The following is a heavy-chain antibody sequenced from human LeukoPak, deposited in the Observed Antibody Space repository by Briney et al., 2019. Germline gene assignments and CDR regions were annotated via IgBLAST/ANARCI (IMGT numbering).Heavy chain of an antibody. V-gene: IGHV3-66*01. CDR1: GFTVSSNY. CDR3: ARDHDSSGWYYFDY. J-gene: IGHJ4*02. CDR2: IYSGGST. D-gene: IGHD6-19*01. Sequence: GGSLRLSCAASGFTVSSNYMSWVRQAPGKGLEWVSVIYSGGSTYYADSVKGRFTISRDNSKNTLYLQMNSLRAEDAAVYYCARDHDSSGWYYFDYWGQGTLVTVSS.